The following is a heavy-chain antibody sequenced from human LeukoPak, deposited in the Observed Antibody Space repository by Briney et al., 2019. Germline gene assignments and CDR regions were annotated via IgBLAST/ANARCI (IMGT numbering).Heavy chain of an antibody. D-gene: IGHD3-3*01. CDR3: ARGEDYDFWSGYVL. CDR1: GYTFIGYY. Sequence: VASVKVSCKASGYTFIGYYMHWVRQAPGQGLEWMGWINPNSGGTNYAQKFQGRITMTRDTSISTHYMELSRLKSDDTAVCYCARGEDYDFWSGYVLWGQGTLVTVSS. V-gene: IGHV1-2*02. J-gene: IGHJ4*02. CDR2: INPNSGGT.